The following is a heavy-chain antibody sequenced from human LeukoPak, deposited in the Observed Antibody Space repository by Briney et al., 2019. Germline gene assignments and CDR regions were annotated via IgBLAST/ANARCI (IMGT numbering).Heavy chain of an antibody. D-gene: IGHD5-24*01. Sequence: PGGSLRLSCAASGFTFSSYSMNWVRQAPGKGLEWVSSLSSSSYIDYADSVKGRFTISRDNAKNSLYLQMNSLRAEDTAVYYCARDVEMATITLFGAFDIWGQGTMVTVSS. CDR2: LSSSSYI. V-gene: IGHV3-21*01. CDR3: ARDVEMATITLFGAFDI. CDR1: GFTFSSYS. J-gene: IGHJ3*02.